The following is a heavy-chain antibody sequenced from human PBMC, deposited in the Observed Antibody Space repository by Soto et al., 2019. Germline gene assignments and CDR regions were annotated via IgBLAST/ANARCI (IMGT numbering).Heavy chain of an antibody. CDR1: GGSFSGYY. V-gene: IGHV4-34*01. CDR3: ARGRLFDP. J-gene: IGHJ5*02. CDR2: INHSGST. Sequence: QVQLQQWGAGLLKPSETLSLTCAVYGGSFSGYYWSWIRQPPGKGLEWIGEINHSGSTNYNPSLKSRVTISVDTSKNQFSLKLSSGTAADTAVYYCARGRLFDPWGQGTLVTVSS.